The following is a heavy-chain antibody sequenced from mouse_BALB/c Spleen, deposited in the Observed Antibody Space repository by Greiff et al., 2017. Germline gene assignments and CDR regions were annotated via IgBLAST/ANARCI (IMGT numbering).Heavy chain of an antibody. Sequence: DVQLVESGGGLVQPGGSRKLSCAASGFTFSSFGMHWVRQAPEKGLEWVAYISSGSSTIYYADTVKGRFTISRDNPKNTLFLQMTSLRSEDTAMYYCARDYGSSYVDYWGQGTSVTVSS. CDR2: ISSGSSTI. J-gene: IGHJ4*01. D-gene: IGHD1-1*01. V-gene: IGHV5-17*02. CDR1: GFTFSSFG. CDR3: ARDYGSSYVDY.